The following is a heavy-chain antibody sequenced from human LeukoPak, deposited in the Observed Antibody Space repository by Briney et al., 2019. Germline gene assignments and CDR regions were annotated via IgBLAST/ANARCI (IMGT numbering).Heavy chain of an antibody. J-gene: IGHJ5*02. D-gene: IGHD3-10*01. V-gene: IGHV3-23*01. CDR1: GFTFSSYA. CDR3: AKGSTMVSWFDP. Sequence: PGGSLRLSCAASGFTFSSYAMSWVRQAPGKGLEWVSAISGSGGSTYYADSVKGRFTISRDSSKNTLYLQMNSLRAEDTAVYYCAKGSTMVSWFDPWGQGTLVTVSS. CDR2: ISGSGGST.